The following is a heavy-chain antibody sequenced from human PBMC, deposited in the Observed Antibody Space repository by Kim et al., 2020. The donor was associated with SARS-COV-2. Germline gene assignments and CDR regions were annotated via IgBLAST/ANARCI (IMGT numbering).Heavy chain of an antibody. J-gene: IGHJ5*02. CDR2: ITSGSSYI. CDR1: GFNFSTYS. V-gene: IGHV3-21*01. CDR3: ARVQPRYLGGFDP. D-gene: IGHD1-20*01. Sequence: GGSLRLSCAASGFNFSTYSMTWVRQAPGKGLEWVSFITSGSSYIFYADSVKGRLTISRENAKNSMFLQMNSLRADDTAVYYCARVQPRYLGGFDPWGQGTLATAAS.